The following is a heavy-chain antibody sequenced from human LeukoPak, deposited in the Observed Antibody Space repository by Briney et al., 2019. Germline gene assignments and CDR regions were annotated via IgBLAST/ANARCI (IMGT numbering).Heavy chain of an antibody. Sequence: GGSLRLSCAASGFTFSTSWMSWVRQAPGKGLEWVANIKKDGREIYYADSVKGRFTISRDNAKNSLYLQMNSLRDEDTAVYYCASEGGSVAPNYFNYCGQGTLVTVSS. CDR2: IKKDGREI. CDR3: ASEGGSVAPNYFNY. D-gene: IGHD3-16*01. CDR1: GFTFSTSW. V-gene: IGHV3-7*01. J-gene: IGHJ4*02.